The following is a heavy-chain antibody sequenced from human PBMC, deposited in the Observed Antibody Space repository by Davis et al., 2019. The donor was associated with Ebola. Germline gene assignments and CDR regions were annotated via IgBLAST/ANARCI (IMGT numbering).Heavy chain of an antibody. CDR1: GFTFSSYA. CDR2: ISYDGSNK. CDR3: ARGCRDGYNLARSNFDY. Sequence: GESLKISCAASGFTFSSYAMHWVRQAPGKGLEWVAVISYDGSNKYYADSVKGRFTISRDNSKNTLYLQMSSLRSEDTAVYYCARGCRDGYNLARSNFDYWGQGTLVTVSS. J-gene: IGHJ4*02. D-gene: IGHD5-24*01. V-gene: IGHV3-30-3*01.